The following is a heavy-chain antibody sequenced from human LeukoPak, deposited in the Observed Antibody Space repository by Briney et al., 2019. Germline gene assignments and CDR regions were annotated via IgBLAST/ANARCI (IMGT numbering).Heavy chain of an antibody. D-gene: IGHD2-2*02. J-gene: IGHJ6*02. CDR1: GFTVSSNY. CDR3: AKDAPSGYCSSTSCYTYYYYGMDV. Sequence: GGSLRLSCAASGFTVSSNYMSWVRQAPGKGLEWVSILYSGGSTYYADSVKGRFSISRDNSKNTLYLQMNSLRAEDTAVYYCAKDAPSGYCSSTSCYTYYYYGMDVWGQGTTVTVSS. CDR2: LYSGGST. V-gene: IGHV3-66*01.